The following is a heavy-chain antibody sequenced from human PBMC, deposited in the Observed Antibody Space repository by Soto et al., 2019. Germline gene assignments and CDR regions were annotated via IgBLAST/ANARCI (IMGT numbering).Heavy chain of an antibody. D-gene: IGHD6-13*01. CDR3: AREGAAAAYYFDY. V-gene: IGHV3-30-3*01. J-gene: IGHJ4*02. CDR2: ISYDGSNK. Sequence: PGGSLRLSCAASGFTFSSYAMHWVRQAPGKGLEWVAVISYDGSNKYYADSVKGRFTISRDNSENTLYLQMNSLRAEDTAVYYCAREGAAAAYYFDYWGQGTLVTVSS. CDR1: GFTFSSYA.